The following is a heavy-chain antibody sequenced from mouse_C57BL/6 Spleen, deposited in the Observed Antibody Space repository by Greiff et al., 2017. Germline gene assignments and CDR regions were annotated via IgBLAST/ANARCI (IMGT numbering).Heavy chain of an antibody. CDR1: GFTFSSYA. J-gene: IGHJ2*01. Sequence: EVMLVESGGGLVKPGGSLKLSCAASGFTFSSYAMSWVRQTPEKRLEWVATISDGGSYTYYPDNVKGRFTISRDNAKNNLYLQMSHLTSEDTAMYYCARGQLLRYLDYWGQGTTLTVSS. CDR3: ARGQLLRYLDY. CDR2: ISDGGSYT. V-gene: IGHV5-4*03. D-gene: IGHD1-1*01.